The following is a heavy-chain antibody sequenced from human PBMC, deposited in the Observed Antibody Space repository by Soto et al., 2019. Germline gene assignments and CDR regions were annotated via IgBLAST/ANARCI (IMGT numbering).Heavy chain of an antibody. V-gene: IGHV3-15*01. Sequence: GGSLRLSCAAPGFTFSNAWMSWVRQAPGKGLEWVGRIKSKTDGGTTDYAAPVKGRFTISRDDSKNTLYLQMNSLKTEDTAVYYCTTENSGSYYGAFDIWGQGTMVTVSS. CDR1: GFTFSNAW. CDR2: IKSKTDGGTT. CDR3: TTENSGSYYGAFDI. J-gene: IGHJ3*02. D-gene: IGHD1-26*01.